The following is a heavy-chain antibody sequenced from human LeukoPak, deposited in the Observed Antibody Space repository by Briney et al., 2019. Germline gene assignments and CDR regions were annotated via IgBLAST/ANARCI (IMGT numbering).Heavy chain of an antibody. V-gene: IGHV4-59*01. Sequence: SETLSLTCTVSGGSISSYYWSWIRQPPGKGLEWIGYIYYSGSTNYNPSLKSRVTTSVDTSKNQFSLKLSSVTAADTAVYYCATSSGYVRAYVPDAFDIWGQGTMVTVSS. J-gene: IGHJ3*02. D-gene: IGHD3-22*01. CDR1: GGSISSYY. CDR2: IYYSGST. CDR3: ATSSGYVRAYVPDAFDI.